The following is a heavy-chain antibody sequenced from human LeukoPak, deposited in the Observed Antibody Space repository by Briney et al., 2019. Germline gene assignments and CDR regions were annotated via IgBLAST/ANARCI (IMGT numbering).Heavy chain of an antibody. CDR1: GFTFDDYA. Sequence: GGSLRLSCAASGFTFDDYAMHWVRQAPGKGLEWVSGISWNSGSIGYADSVKGRFTISRDNAKNSLYLQMNSLRAEDTALYYCASLPEAAVEMATDGHYWGQGTLVTVSS. D-gene: IGHD5-24*01. V-gene: IGHV3-9*01. CDR3: ASLPEAAVEMATDGHY. CDR2: ISWNSGSI. J-gene: IGHJ4*02.